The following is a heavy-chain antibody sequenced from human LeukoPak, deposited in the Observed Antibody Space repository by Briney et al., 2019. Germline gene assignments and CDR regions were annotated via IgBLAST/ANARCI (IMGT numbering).Heavy chain of an antibody. CDR3: VRSDWFDN. J-gene: IGHJ5*02. CDR2: ISRNGGSS. Sequence: GGSLRLSCSASGFTFSSYALHWVRQAPGKGLEYVSGISRNGGSSYYADSLKGRFTISRDNSKNTLYLQMSSLRAEDTAMYYCVRSDWFDNWGQGTLVTVSS. CDR1: GFTFSSYA. V-gene: IGHV3-64D*09.